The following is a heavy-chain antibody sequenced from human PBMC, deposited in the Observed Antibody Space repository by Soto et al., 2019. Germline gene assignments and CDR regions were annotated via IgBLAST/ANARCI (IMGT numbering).Heavy chain of an antibody. CDR3: ARGSLKDYVFWSGKTDYFDY. Sequence: GGSLRLSCAASGFTFSSYSMNLVRKNTGKGLEWVSSISSSSSYIYYADSVKGRFTISRDNAKNSLYLQMNSLRAEDTAVYYCARGSLKDYVFWSGKTDYFDYWGQGTLVTVSS. V-gene: IGHV3-21*01. CDR2: ISSSSSYI. J-gene: IGHJ4*02. CDR1: GFTFSSYS. D-gene: IGHD3-3*01.